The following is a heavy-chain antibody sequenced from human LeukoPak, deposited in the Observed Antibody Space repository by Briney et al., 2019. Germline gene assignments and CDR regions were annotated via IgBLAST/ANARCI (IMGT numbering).Heavy chain of an antibody. Sequence: GGSLRLSCAASGFTFSSYWMSWVRQAPGKGLEWVANMKQDGSEKYYVDSVKGRFTISRDNAKNSLYLQMNSLRAEDTAVYYCAGGLGYCTNGVCYPAGYWGQGTLVTVSS. J-gene: IGHJ4*02. CDR3: AGGLGYCTNGVCYPAGY. CDR1: GFTFSSYW. V-gene: IGHV3-7*04. CDR2: MKQDGSEK. D-gene: IGHD2-8*01.